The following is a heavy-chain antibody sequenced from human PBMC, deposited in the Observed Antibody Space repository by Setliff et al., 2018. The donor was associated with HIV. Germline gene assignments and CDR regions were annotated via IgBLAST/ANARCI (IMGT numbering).Heavy chain of an antibody. Sequence: PSETLSLTCTVSGDSTSSSSSYWGWIRQPPGKGLEWIGSIYYSWSTYYNPSLKSRVTISVDPSKNQFSLKLNSVTAADTAVYYCARTRGYTYGYIDSWAQGTLVTVSS. CDR3: ARTRGYTYGYIDS. J-gene: IGHJ4*02. V-gene: IGHV4-39*01. CDR1: GDSTSSSSSY. D-gene: IGHD5-18*01. CDR2: IYYSWST.